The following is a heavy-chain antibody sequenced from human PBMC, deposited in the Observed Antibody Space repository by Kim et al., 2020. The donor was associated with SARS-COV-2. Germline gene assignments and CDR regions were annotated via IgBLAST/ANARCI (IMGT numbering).Heavy chain of an antibody. Sequence: SQTLSLTCAISGDSVSSNSATWNWIRQSPSRGLEWLGRTFYRSKWDNDYAVSVKSRILISPGTSKNQFSLHLNSVTPEDTAVYYCARDYFSSSTWYGLDYWGQGILVTVSS. D-gene: IGHD6-13*01. J-gene: IGHJ4*02. CDR2: TFYRSKWDN. CDR3: ARDYFSSSTWYGLDY. V-gene: IGHV6-1*01. CDR1: GDSVSSNSAT.